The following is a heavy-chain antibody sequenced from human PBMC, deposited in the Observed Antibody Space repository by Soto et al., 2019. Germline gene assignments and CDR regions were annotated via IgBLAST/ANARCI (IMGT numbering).Heavy chain of an antibody. J-gene: IGHJ6*02. V-gene: IGHV3-23*01. D-gene: IGHD2-15*01. CDR2: ITASGDRT. Sequence: GGSLRLSCAASGFTFSSYWMHWVRQAPGKGLVWVSAITASGDRTYYADSVKGRFTISRDNSKNTLYVQMNSLRVEDTALYYCATRDPGYCSGGSCHRGMDVWGQGTTVTVSS. CDR1: GFTFSSYW. CDR3: ATRDPGYCSGGSCHRGMDV.